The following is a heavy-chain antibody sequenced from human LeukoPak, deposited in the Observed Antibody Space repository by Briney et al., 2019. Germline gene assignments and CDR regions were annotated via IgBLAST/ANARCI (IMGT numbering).Heavy chain of an antibody. CDR1: GFTLGDYA. CDR3: TRDLRQQQGTYYFDY. Sequence: GGSLRLSCTASGFTLGDYAMSWVRQAPGKGLEWVGFIRGNAYGGTAEYAASVKGRFTISRDDSKSIAYLQMNSLKTEDTAVYYCTRDLRQQQGTYYFDYWGQGTLVTVSS. J-gene: IGHJ4*02. V-gene: IGHV3-49*04. CDR2: IRGNAYGGTA. D-gene: IGHD7-27*01.